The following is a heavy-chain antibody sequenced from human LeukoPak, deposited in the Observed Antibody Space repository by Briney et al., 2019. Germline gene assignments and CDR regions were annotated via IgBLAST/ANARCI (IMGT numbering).Heavy chain of an antibody. V-gene: IGHV1-69*04. Sequence: ASVKVSCKASGGTLSSYAISGVRQAPGKGLEWMGRIIPILGIANYAQKFQGRVTITADKSTSTAYMELSSLRSEDTAVYYCARGGYYGSGFPFDPWGQGTLVTVSS. CDR2: IIPILGIA. CDR3: ARGGYYGSGFPFDP. CDR1: GGTLSSYA. D-gene: IGHD3-10*01. J-gene: IGHJ5*02.